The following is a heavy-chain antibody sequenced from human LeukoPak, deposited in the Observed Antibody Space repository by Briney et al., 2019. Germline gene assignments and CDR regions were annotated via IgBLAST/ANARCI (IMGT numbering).Heavy chain of an antibody. Sequence: PSETLSLTCTVSGGSISSYYWSWIRQPPGKGLEWIGYIYYSGSTNYNPSLKSRVTISVDTSKNQFSLKLSSVTAADTAVYYCARGRGPVFDYWGQGTLVTVSS. CDR2: IYYSGST. J-gene: IGHJ4*02. CDR3: ARGRGPVFDY. CDR1: GGSISSYY. V-gene: IGHV4-59*12.